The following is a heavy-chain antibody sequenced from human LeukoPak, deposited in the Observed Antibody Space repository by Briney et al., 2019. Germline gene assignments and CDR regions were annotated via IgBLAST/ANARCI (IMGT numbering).Heavy chain of an antibody. CDR1: GGSISSYY. CDR2: IYYSGST. CDR3: AREFGYVWGCYRYFDY. J-gene: IGHJ4*02. V-gene: IGHV4-59*12. D-gene: IGHD3-16*02. Sequence: SETLSLTCTVSGGSISSYYWSWIRQPPGKGLEWIGYIYYSGSTNYNPSLKSRVTISLDTSKNHFSLKLSSVTATDTAVYYCAREFGYVWGCYRYFDYWGQGTLVTVSS.